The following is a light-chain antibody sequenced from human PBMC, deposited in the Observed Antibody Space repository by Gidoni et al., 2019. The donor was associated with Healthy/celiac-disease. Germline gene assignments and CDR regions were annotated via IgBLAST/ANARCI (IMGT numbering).Light chain of an antibody. CDR1: QSVSTY. J-gene: IGKJ4*01. CDR3: QQRSNWPLT. Sequence: EIVLTQSPATLSLSPGERATPSSRASQSVSTYLAWYQQKPGQAPRLLIYDASTRATGIPARFSGSGSGTDFTLTISSLEPEDFAVYYCQQRSNWPLTFGGGTKVEIK. CDR2: DAS. V-gene: IGKV3-11*01.